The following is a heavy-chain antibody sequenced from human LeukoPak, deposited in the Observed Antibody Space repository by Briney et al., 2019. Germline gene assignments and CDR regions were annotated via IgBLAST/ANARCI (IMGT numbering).Heavy chain of an antibody. J-gene: IGHJ4*02. Sequence: SETLSLTCTVSGAPIRGFYWSWFRQPPGKGLDWIGHISNTGTTTYNPSLKSRVTISEYMSENQFSLSLSSVTAADTAVYYCARAIPGNPFDYWGQGTLVTVSS. CDR2: ISNTGTT. CDR1: GAPIRGFY. V-gene: IGHV4-59*01. CDR3: ARAIPGNPFDY. D-gene: IGHD1-20*01.